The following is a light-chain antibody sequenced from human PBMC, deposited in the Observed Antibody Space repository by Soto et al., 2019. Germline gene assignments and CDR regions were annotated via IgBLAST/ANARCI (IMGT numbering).Light chain of an antibody. V-gene: IGKV3-15*01. J-gene: IGKJ2*01. Sequence: ETVMTQSPATLSVSPGERVTLSCRASQSVSSSLAWYQQKPGQAPRLLIYGASTRATGIPARFSSSGSGTEFTLTSSTLQSEDFAVSDCQQHYSWRYTFGQGTKLEIK. CDR3: QQHYSWRYT. CDR1: QSVSSS. CDR2: GAS.